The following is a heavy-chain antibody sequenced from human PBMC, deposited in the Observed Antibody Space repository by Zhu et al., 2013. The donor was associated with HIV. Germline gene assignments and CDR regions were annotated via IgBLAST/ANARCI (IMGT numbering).Heavy chain of an antibody. CDR1: GGTFSSYA. CDR2: IIPIFGTA. V-gene: IGHV1-69*01. D-gene: IGHD2-8*01. J-gene: IGHJ6*02. Sequence: QVQLVQSGAEVKKPGSSVKVSCKASGGTFSSYAISWVRQAPGQGLEWMGGIIPIFGTANYAQKFQGRVTITADESTSTAYMELSSLRSEDTAVYYCARHGYCTNGVCLHYYYYGMDVWGQGTTVTVSS. CDR3: ARHGYCTNGVCLHYYYYGMDV.